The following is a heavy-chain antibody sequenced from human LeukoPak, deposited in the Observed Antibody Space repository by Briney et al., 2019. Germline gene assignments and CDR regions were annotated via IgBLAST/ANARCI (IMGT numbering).Heavy chain of an antibody. V-gene: IGHV1-18*01. CDR3: ARAYSSGWLRGD. Sequence: ASVKVSCKASGGTFSSYAISWVRQAPGQELEWMGWISAYNGNTNYAQKLQGRVTMTTDTSTSTAYMELRSLRSDDTAVYHCARAYSSGWLRGDWGQGTLVTVSS. D-gene: IGHD6-19*01. CDR1: GGTFSSYA. CDR2: ISAYNGNT. J-gene: IGHJ4*02.